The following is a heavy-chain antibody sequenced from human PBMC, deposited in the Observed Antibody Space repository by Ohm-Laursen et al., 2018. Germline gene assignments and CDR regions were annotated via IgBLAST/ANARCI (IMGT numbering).Heavy chain of an antibody. J-gene: IGHJ4*02. D-gene: IGHD5-18*01. V-gene: IGHV4-59*07. CDR2: IYYSGST. Sequence: SDTLSLTCTVSGASISGQYWSWIRQPPGKGLEWIGYIYYSGSTNYNPSLKSRVTISVDTSKNQFSLKLSSVTAADTAVYYCAEVQTDTAMVMSYFDYWGQGTLVTVSS. CDR1: GASISGQY. CDR3: AEVQTDTAMVMSYFDY.